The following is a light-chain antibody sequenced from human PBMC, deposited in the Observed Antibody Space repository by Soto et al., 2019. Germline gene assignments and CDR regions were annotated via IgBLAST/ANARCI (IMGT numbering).Light chain of an antibody. CDR1: QSVSSTY. Sequence: EIVLTQSPGTLSLSPVERATLSCRASQSVSSTYLAWYQQNPGQAPRLLIYGASSRATGIPDRFSGSGSGTDFTLTISRLEPEDFAVYFCQPYGSSSYTFGQGTKLEIK. CDR2: GAS. CDR3: QPYGSSSYT. V-gene: IGKV3-20*01. J-gene: IGKJ2*01.